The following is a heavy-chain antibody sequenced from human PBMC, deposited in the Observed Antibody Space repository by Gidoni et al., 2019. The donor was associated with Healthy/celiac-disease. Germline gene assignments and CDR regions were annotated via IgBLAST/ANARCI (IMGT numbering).Heavy chain of an antibody. CDR2: MNPNSGNT. CDR3: ARRGPGYCSGGSCRYNWFDP. Sequence: QVQLVQSGAEVKKPGASVKVSCKASGYTFTSYDINWVRQATGQGLEWMGWMNPNSGNTGYAQKFQGRVTMTRNTSISTAYMELSSLRSEDTAVYYCARRGPGYCSGGSCRYNWFDPWGQGTLVTVSS. V-gene: IGHV1-8*01. D-gene: IGHD2-15*01. CDR1: GYTFTSYD. J-gene: IGHJ5*02.